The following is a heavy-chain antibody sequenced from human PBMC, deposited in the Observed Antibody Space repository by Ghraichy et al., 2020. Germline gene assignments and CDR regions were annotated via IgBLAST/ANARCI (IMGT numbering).Heavy chain of an antibody. D-gene: IGHD3-3*01. J-gene: IGHJ6*03. Sequence: GESLNISCAASGFTFSSYWMHWVRQAPGKGLVWVSRINSDGSSTSYADSVKGRFTISRDNAKNTLYLQMNSLRAEDTAVYYCARQPLLRFSNYYYYMDVWGKGTTVTVSS. CDR3: ARQPLLRFSNYYYYMDV. CDR2: INSDGSST. CDR1: GFTFSSYW. V-gene: IGHV3-74*01.